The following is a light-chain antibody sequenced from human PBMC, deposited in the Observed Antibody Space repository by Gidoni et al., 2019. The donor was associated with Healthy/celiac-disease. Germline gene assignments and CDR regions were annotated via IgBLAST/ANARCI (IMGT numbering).Light chain of an antibody. V-gene: IGKV3-15*01. J-gene: IGKJ1*01. CDR3: QHYNNWPPWT. Sequence: EIVMTKSPPTLSVSTGERATLSCRASQSVSSNLAWYQQKPGQGPRLLIYGASTRATGIPARFSGSGSGTEFTLTISSLQSEDFAVYYCQHYNNWPPWTFGQGTQVEIK. CDR1: QSVSSN. CDR2: GAS.